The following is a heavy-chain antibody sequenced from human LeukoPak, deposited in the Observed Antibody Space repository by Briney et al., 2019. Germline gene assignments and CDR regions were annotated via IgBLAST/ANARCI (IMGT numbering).Heavy chain of an antibody. Sequence: HPGGSLRLSCAASGFTFSSYGMHWVRQAPGKGLEWVAVISYDGSNKYYADSVKGRFTISRDNSQNTASLQLNNLRIEDTALYYCAKTSLSDPSGHYYYMDVWGKGTTVTVSS. CDR1: GFTFSSYG. CDR2: ISYDGSNK. D-gene: IGHD3-3*01. J-gene: IGHJ6*03. CDR3: AKTSLSDPSGHYYYMDV. V-gene: IGHV3-30*18.